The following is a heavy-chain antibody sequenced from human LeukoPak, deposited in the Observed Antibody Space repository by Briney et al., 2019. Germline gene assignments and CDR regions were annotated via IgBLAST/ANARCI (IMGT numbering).Heavy chain of an antibody. D-gene: IGHD6-19*01. CDR3: ARTFISSVAGTGY. CDR2: IIPIFGTA. V-gene: IGHV1-69*13. Sequence: SVKVSCKASGGTFSSYAISWVRQAPGQGLEWMGGIIPIFGTANYAQKFQGRVTITADESTSTAYMELSSLRAEDTAVYYCARTFISSVAGTGYWGQGTLVTVSS. J-gene: IGHJ4*02. CDR1: GGTFSSYA.